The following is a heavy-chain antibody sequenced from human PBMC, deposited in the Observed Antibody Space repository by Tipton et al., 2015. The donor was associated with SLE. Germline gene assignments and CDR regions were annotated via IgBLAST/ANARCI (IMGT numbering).Heavy chain of an antibody. V-gene: IGHV4-59*01. CDR3: ARTFPYGGFDP. J-gene: IGHJ5*02. CDR2: IYYSGST. CDR1: GGSMSRYY. Sequence: TLSLTCAVSGGSMSRYYWSWIRQSPGKGLEWIGYIYYSGSTNYNPSLKSRVTISVDTSKNQFSLKLSSVTAADTAVYYCARTFPYGGFDPWGQGTLVTVSS. D-gene: IGHD4-23*01.